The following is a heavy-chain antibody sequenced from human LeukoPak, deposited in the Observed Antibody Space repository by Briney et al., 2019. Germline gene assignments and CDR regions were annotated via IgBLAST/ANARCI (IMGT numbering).Heavy chain of an antibody. D-gene: IGHD3-22*01. V-gene: IGHV3-20*04. J-gene: IGHJ4*02. Sequence: GGSLRLSCAASGFTFDDYGMSWVRQAPGKGLEWVSGINWNGGSTGYADSVKGRFTISRDNAKNSLYLQMNSLRAEDTAVYYCAKDSYYYDSSALGYFDYWGQGTLVTVSS. CDR1: GFTFDDYG. CDR2: INWNGGST. CDR3: AKDSYYYDSSALGYFDY.